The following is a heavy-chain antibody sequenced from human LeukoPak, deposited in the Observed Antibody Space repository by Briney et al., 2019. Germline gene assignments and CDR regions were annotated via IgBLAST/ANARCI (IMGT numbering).Heavy chain of an antibody. J-gene: IGHJ4*02. CDR3: ARESGGVIAAPDY. CDR2: IYYSGST. CDR1: GGSISSGGYY. Sequence: TSETLSLTCTVSGGSISSGGYYWSWIRQHPGKGLEWIGYIYYSGSTYYNPSLKSRVTISVDTSKNQFSLKLSSVTAADTAVCYCARESGGVIAAPDYWGQGTLVTVSS. D-gene: IGHD3-16*02. V-gene: IGHV4-31*03.